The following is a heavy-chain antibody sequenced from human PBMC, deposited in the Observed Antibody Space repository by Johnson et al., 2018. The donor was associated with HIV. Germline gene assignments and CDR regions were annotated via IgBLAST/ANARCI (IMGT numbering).Heavy chain of an antibody. V-gene: IGHV3-7*01. D-gene: IGHD5-24*01. CDR1: GFTFNDYY. CDR2: IKQDGSEK. Sequence: VHLVESGGGLVKPGGSLRLSCAASGFTFNDYYMSWIRQAPGKGLEWVANIKQDGSEKYYVYSVKGRITISRDNAKNSLYLQMNSLRAEDTAVYYCARDQWMAGDAFDIWGQGTVVTVSS. J-gene: IGHJ3*02. CDR3: ARDQWMAGDAFDI.